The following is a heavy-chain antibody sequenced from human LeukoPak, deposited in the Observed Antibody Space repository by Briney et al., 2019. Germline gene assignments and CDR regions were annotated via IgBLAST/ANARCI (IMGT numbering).Heavy chain of an antibody. V-gene: IGHV3-30*18. J-gene: IGHJ4*02. CDR1: GFTFSSYG. CDR2: ISYDGSNK. Sequence: GGSLRLSCAASGFTFSSYGMHWDRQAPGKGLEWVAVISYDGSNKYYADSVKGRFTISRDNSKNTLYLQMNSLRAEDTAVYYCAKSATVTSPLDYWGQGTLVTVSS. D-gene: IGHD4-17*01. CDR3: AKSATVTSPLDY.